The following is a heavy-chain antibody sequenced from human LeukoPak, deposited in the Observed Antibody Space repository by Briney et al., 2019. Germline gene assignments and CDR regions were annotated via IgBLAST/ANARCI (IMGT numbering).Heavy chain of an antibody. CDR1: GGSFSGYY. D-gene: IGHD6-19*01. V-gene: IGHV4-34*01. J-gene: IGHJ4*02. Sequence: PSETLSLTCAVYGGSFSGYYWSWIRQPPGKGLEWIGEINHSGSTNYNPSLKSRVTISVDTSKNQFSLKLSSVTAADTAVYCCARVRQWLAYFDYWGQGTLVTVSS. CDR3: ARVRQWLAYFDY. CDR2: INHSGST.